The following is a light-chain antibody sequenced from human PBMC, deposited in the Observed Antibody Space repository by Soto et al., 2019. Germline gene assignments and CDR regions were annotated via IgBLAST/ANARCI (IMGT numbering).Light chain of an antibody. J-gene: IGKJ1*01. Sequence: EIVLTQSPGTLSLAPGERATLSCRASQSVSSSYLVWYQQKPGQAPRLLIYGASSRATGIPDRFSGSGSGTDFTLTISRLEPEDFAVYYCQQYGTSLRTFGQGTKVDIK. V-gene: IGKV3-20*01. CDR3: QQYGTSLRT. CDR1: QSVSSSY. CDR2: GAS.